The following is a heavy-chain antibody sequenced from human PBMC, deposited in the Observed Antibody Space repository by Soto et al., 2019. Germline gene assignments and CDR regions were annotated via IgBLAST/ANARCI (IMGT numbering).Heavy chain of an antibody. CDR2: ISGSGGST. Sequence: GGSLRLSCAASGFTFSSYAMSWVRQAPGKGLEWVSAISGSGGSTYYADSVKGRFTISRDNSKNTLYLQMNSLRAEDTAVYYCAKAPPRRTYYDFWSGYSSLGWFDPWGQGTLVTVSS. D-gene: IGHD3-3*01. J-gene: IGHJ5*02. V-gene: IGHV3-23*01. CDR3: AKAPPRRTYYDFWSGYSSLGWFDP. CDR1: GFTFSSYA.